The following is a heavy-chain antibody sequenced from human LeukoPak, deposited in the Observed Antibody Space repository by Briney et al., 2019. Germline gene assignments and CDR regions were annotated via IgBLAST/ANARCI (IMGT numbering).Heavy chain of an antibody. Sequence: ASVKVSCKASGGTFSSYAISWVRQAPGQGLEWMGGFDPEDGETIYAQKFQGRVTMTEDTSTDTAYMELSSLKSEDTAVYYCATEYHYYGMDIWGQGTTVTVSS. CDR3: ATEYHYYGMDI. V-gene: IGHV1-24*01. J-gene: IGHJ6*02. CDR2: FDPEDGET. CDR1: GGTFSSYA.